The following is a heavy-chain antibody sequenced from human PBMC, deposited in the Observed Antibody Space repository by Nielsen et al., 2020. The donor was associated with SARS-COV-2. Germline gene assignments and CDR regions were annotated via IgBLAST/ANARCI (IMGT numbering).Heavy chain of an antibody. Sequence: GSLRLSCAVSGGSVSSNDWWTWVRQSPGKGLEWIGEVSHSGSTNYSPSLKSRVTLSTDKSRRQFSLRLASVSAADTAVYFCARGHLVVVPSPILGLGPFFYSFYLDVWGKGTTVTVSS. CDR2: VSHSGST. J-gene: IGHJ6*03. D-gene: IGHD2-2*02. CDR3: ARGHLVVVPSPILGLGPFFYSFYLDV. CDR1: GGSVSSNDW. V-gene: IGHV4-4*01.